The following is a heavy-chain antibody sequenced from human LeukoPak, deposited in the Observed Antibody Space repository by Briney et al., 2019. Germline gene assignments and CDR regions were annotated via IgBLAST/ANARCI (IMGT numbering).Heavy chain of an antibody. CDR3: ARDQRGYSYGYLDY. V-gene: IGHV3-7*01. CDR2: IKQAGSEK. J-gene: IGHJ4*02. CDR1: GFTFSSYW. D-gene: IGHD5-18*01. Sequence: GGSLRVSCAASGFTFSSYWMIWVRQAPGNGLEWVASIKQAGSEKYYVDSVKGRFTISRDNAKNSLFLQMNSLRAGDTAVYYCARDQRGYSYGYLDYWGQGTLVTVSS.